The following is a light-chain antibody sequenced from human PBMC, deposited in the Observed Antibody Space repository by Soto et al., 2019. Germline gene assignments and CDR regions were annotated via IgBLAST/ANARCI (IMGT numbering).Light chain of an antibody. CDR2: DAS. V-gene: IGKV3-11*01. J-gene: IGKJ4*01. CDR1: QSVSSN. Sequence: EIVMTQSQATLSVSPGERAALSGRASQSVSSNLAWYQQKPGQAPRLLIYDASNRATGIPARFSGSGSGTDFTLTISSLEPEDFAVYYCQHRSNWPLTFGGGTKVDIK. CDR3: QHRSNWPLT.